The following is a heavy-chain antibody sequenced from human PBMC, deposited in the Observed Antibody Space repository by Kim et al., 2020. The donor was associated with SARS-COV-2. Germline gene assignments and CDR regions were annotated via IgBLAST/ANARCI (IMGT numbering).Heavy chain of an antibody. CDR2: ISGDGSTT. V-gene: IGHV3-43*02. CDR1: GFSFDDYA. J-gene: IGHJ6*02. Sequence: GGSLRLSCAASGFSFDDYAVHWVRQTPGKGLEWVSFISGDGSTTYYADSVQGRFTISRDNSKNSQYLQMNSLRTEDTALYYCAMLPGIAVAGPGNYYGMDGWGQGTTVTVSS. D-gene: IGHD6-13*01. CDR3: AMLPGIAVAGPGNYYGMDG.